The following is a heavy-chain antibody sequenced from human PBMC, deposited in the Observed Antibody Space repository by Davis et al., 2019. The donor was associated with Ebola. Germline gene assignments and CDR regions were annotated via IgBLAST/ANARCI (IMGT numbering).Heavy chain of an antibody. CDR3: ARGREGEWYRWFDP. J-gene: IGHJ5*02. CDR2: ISAYNGNT. D-gene: IGHD1-1*01. Sequence: ASVKVSCKASGYTFTSYGISWVRQAPGQGLEWMGWISAYNGNTGYAEKFQGRVTMTRNTSISTAYMELNSLRSEDTAVYYCARGREGEWYRWFDPWGQGTLVTVSS. V-gene: IGHV1-18*04. CDR1: GYTFTSYG.